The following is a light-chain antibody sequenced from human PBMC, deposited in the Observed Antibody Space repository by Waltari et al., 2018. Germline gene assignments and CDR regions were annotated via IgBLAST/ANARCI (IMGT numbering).Light chain of an antibody. CDR3: QQSYSTPLT. J-gene: IGKJ4*01. CDR1: QSNSSY. CDR2: AAS. V-gene: IGKV1-39*01. Sequence: DIQMTQSPSSLSASVGDRVTITCRASQSNSSYLNWYQQKPGKAPKLLIYAASSLQSGVPSRVSGSGSGTDFTLTINSLQPEDFATYYCQQSYSTPLTFGGGTKVEIK.